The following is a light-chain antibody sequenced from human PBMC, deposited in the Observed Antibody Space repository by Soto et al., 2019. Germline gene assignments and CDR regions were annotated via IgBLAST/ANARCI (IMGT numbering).Light chain of an antibody. CDR3: QQSYSNPLT. Sequence: DIQMTQSPSSLSASVGDRVTITCRASQSITTYLNWYQQKRGKAPKLLIYATSGLQRGVPSRFSGSGSGTDFTLTISSLQPEDFATYFCQQSYSNPLTFGGGTKVEIK. V-gene: IGKV1-39*01. CDR2: ATS. J-gene: IGKJ4*01. CDR1: QSITTY.